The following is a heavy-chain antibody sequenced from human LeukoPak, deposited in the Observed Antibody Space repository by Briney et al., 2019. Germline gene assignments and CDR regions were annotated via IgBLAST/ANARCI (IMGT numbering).Heavy chain of an antibody. CDR2: SNDSGGT. CDR3: ARLSVIVGAALEYYYYYMDV. V-gene: IGHV4-34*01. Sequence: PSETLSLTCAVYGGTFSGCYWSWIRQPPGKRLEWVGESNDSGGTNYNPSLKSRVTISADKSKNQVSLKLTSVTAADTAVYYCARLSVIVGAALEYYYYYMDVWGKGTTVTVSS. CDR1: GGTFSGCY. J-gene: IGHJ6*03. D-gene: IGHD1-26*01.